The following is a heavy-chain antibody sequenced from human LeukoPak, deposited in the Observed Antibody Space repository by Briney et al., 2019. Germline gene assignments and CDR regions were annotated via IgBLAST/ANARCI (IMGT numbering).Heavy chain of an antibody. D-gene: IGHD6-13*01. CDR3: ARDRAREAANYYFDY. CDR1: GFTFSNYP. V-gene: IGHV3-30-3*01. CDR2: ISVDGGDK. Sequence: GGSLRLSCAASGFTFSNYPMHWVRQAPGKGLEWVAVISVDGGDKHYADSVKGRFTISRDNSKNTLYLQMSSLRAEDSAVYYCARDRAREAANYYFDYGGQEPRVTVSS. J-gene: IGHJ4*02.